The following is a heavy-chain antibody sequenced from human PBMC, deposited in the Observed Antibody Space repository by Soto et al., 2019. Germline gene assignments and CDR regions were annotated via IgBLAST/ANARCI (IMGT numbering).Heavy chain of an antibody. CDR1: GFTFSSYA. CDR3: AREMTTVTKDYYYGMDV. CDR2: ISYDGSNK. J-gene: IGHJ6*02. Sequence: GGSLRLSCAASGFTFSSYAMHWVRQAPGKGLEWVAVISYDGSNKYYADSVKGRFTISRDNSKNTLYLQMNSLRAEDTAVYYCAREMTTVTKDYYYGMDVWGQGTTVTVSS. V-gene: IGHV3-30-3*01. D-gene: IGHD4-17*01.